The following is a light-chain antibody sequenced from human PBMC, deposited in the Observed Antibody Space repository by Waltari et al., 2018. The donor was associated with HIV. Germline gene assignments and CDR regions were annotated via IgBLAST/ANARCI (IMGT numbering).Light chain of an antibody. V-gene: IGKV3-20*01. CDR3: QQYGSSPIA. Sequence: ETVLTQSPGTLSLSPGERATLSCRASQSIISNYVAWYQQKPGQAPRLLIYGASKRATGIPDRFRGSGSGTDVTLTISRLEPEDFAVYYCQQYGSSPIAFGQGTRLEIK. CDR2: GAS. J-gene: IGKJ5*01. CDR1: QSIISNY.